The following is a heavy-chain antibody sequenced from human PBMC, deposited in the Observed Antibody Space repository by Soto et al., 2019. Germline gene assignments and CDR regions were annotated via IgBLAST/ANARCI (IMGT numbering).Heavy chain of an antibody. Sequence: SDTLSLTCTVSLGSVNTADYFWAWIRQPPGKGLEFIGSIHSSGGTFYSPSLKSRVSISIDKSKNHFSLRLTSVTAGDTAVYFCASVVVGATRQSGSDHWGQGTLVTVSS. CDR3: ASVVVGATRQSGSDH. J-gene: IGHJ4*02. CDR2: IHSSGGT. CDR1: LGSVNTADYF. D-gene: IGHD2-15*01. V-gene: IGHV4-39*02.